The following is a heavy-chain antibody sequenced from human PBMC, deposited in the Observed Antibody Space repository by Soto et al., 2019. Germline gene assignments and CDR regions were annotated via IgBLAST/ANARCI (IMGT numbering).Heavy chain of an antibody. CDR1: GFTFSSYW. CDR2: IKADGTEK. CDR3: VTAVRGYNANGDL. Sequence: GGSLRLSCVGSGFTFSSYWMGWVRQTPGKGLEWVATIKADGTEKYYVDSVKGRFTFSRDNAETSVYLEMNSLRAEDTAVYYCVTAVRGYNANGDLWGQGTTVTVS. D-gene: IGHD5-12*01. J-gene: IGHJ6*02. V-gene: IGHV3-7*03.